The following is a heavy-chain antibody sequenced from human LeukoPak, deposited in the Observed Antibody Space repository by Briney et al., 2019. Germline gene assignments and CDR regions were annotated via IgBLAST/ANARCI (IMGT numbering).Heavy chain of an antibody. CDR2: IYYSGST. CDR1: GGSISSSSYY. V-gene: IGHV4-39*07. J-gene: IGHJ4*02. CDR3: ARASLYYPFDY. D-gene: IGHD3-22*01. Sequence: PSETLSLTCTVSGGSISSSSYYWGWIRQPPGKGLEWIGSIYYSGSTYYNPSLKSRVTISVDTSKNQFSLKLSSVTAADTAVYYCARASLYYPFDYWGQGTLVTVSS.